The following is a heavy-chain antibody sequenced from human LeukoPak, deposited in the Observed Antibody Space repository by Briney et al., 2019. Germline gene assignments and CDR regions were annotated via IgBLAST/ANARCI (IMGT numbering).Heavy chain of an antibody. CDR1: GYTFTGYY. D-gene: IGHD3-10*01. J-gene: IGHJ3*02. V-gene: IGHV1-2*02. Sequence: ASVKVSCKASGYTFTGYYMHWVRQAPGQGLEWMGWINPNSGGTNYAQKFQGRVTMTRDTSISTAYMELSRLRSDDTAVYYCARAEPYYYGSVPRRWNAFDIWGQGTMVTVSS. CDR2: INPNSGGT. CDR3: ARAEPYYYGSVPRRWNAFDI.